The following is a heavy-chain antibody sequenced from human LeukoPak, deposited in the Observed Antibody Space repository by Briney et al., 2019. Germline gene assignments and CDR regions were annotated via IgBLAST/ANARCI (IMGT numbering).Heavy chain of an antibody. CDR2: IYYSGST. D-gene: IGHD3-10*01. J-gene: IGHJ4*02. Sequence: PSETLSLTCTVSGGSISSSSYYWGWIRQPPGKGLEWIGSIYYSGSTYYNPSLKSRVTISVDTSKNQFSLKLSSVTAADTAVYYCARDIREYYGSGSFDYWGQGTLVTVSS. CDR3: ARDIREYYGSGSFDY. V-gene: IGHV4-39*07. CDR1: GGSISSSSYY.